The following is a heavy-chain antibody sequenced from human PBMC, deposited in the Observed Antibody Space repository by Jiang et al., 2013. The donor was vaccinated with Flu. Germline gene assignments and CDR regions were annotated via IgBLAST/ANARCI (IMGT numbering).Heavy chain of an antibody. Sequence: GSGLVKPSETLSLTCTVSGGSISSYYWSWIRQPPGKGLEWIGYIYYSGSTNYNPSLKSRVTISVDTSKNQFSLKLSSVTAADTAVYYCARAASFDYWGQGTLVTVSS. J-gene: IGHJ4*02. CDR3: ARAASFDY. CDR2: IYYSGST. V-gene: IGHV4-59*01. CDR1: GGSISSYY.